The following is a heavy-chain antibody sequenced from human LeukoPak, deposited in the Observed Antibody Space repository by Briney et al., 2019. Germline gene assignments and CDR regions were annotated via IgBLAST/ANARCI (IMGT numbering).Heavy chain of an antibody. CDR2: ISSSGSTI. J-gene: IGHJ4*02. CDR3: ARDYYDSSGYDYFDY. CDR1: GFTFSSYE. D-gene: IGHD3-22*01. Sequence: PGGSLRLSCAASGFTFSSYEMNWVGQAPGKGLEWVSYISSSGSTIYYADSVKGRFTISRDNAKNSLYLQMNSLRAEDTAVYYCARDYYDSSGYDYFDYWGQGALVTVSS. V-gene: IGHV3-48*03.